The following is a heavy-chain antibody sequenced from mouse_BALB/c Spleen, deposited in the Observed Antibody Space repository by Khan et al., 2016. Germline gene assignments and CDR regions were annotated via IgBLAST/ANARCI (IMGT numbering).Heavy chain of an antibody. CDR3: VRDYYGSIDY. V-gene: IGHV2-9-2*01. J-gene: IGHJ2*01. CDR2: IWTGGGT. Sequence: QVQLKESGPGLVAPSQSLSITCTVSGFSLTSYDISWIRQPPGKGLEWLGVIWTGGGTTYNSAFMSRLSISKDNSKSQVFLKMNSLHTDDTAIYYCVRDYYGSIDYGGQGTTLTVSS. D-gene: IGHD1-1*01. CDR1: GFSLTSYD.